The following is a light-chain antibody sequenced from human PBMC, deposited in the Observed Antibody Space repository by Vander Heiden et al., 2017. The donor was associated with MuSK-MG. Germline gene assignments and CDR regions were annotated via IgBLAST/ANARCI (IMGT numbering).Light chain of an antibody. CDR3: QPLSNWHPKYT. CDR1: QSVSSY. J-gene: IGKJ2*01. CDR2: DAS. Sequence: EIVLTQSPATLSLSPGERATLSCRASQSVSSYLAWYQQKPGQAPRLLIYDASNRATGIKARFSGSGAGTDVTLTISSREPEDFEVYYCQPLSNWHPKYTFGQGTKVEIK. V-gene: IGKV3-11*01.